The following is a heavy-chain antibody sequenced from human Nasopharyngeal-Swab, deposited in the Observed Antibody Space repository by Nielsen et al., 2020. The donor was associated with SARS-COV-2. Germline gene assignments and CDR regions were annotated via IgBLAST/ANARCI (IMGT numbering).Heavy chain of an antibody. J-gene: IGHJ6*03. CDR2: IYYSGST. D-gene: IGHD4-17*01. Sequence: WIRQPPGKGLEWIGYIYYSGSTYYNPSFKSRVTISVDTSKNQFSLRLSSVTAADTAVYYCARDYRTVTTGGVYYYYYMDVWGKGTTVTVSS. V-gene: IGHV4-30-4*01. CDR3: ARDYRTVTTGGVYYYYYMDV.